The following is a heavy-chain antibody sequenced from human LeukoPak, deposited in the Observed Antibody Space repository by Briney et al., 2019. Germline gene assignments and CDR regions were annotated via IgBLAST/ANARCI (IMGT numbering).Heavy chain of an antibody. CDR3: ARRLGTVTTFDY. CDR1: GYTLTTYD. CDR2: MNPNSGNT. J-gene: IGHJ4*02. D-gene: IGHD4-17*01. V-gene: IGHV1-8*03. Sequence: RASVKVSCKASGYTLTTYDINWVRQATGQGLEWMGWMNPNSGNTGYAQKFQGRVTITRNTSISTAYMELSSLRSEDTAVYYCARRLGTVTTFDYWGQGTLVTVSS.